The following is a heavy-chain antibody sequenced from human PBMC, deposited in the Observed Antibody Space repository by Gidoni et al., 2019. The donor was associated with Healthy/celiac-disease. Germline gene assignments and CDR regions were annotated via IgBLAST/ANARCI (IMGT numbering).Heavy chain of an antibody. CDR3: AKGEQWLEAEYFQH. D-gene: IGHD6-19*01. CDR1: GFTFRSYG. V-gene: IGHV3-30*18. Sequence: QVQLVESGGGVVQPGRALRLSCAASGFTFRSYGMHWVRQAPGKGLGLVAVISYDGSNKYYADSVKGRFTISRDNSKNTLYLQMNSLRAEDTAVYYCAKGEQWLEAEYFQHWGQGTLVTVSS. CDR2: ISYDGSNK. J-gene: IGHJ1*01.